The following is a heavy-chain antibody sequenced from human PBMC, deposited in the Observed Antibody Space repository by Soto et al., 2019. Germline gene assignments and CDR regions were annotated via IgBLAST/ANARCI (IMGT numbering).Heavy chain of an antibody. V-gene: IGHV3-72*01. CDR1: GFTFSDHY. Sequence: PGGSLRLSCAVSGFTFSDHYMDWVRQAPGKGLEWVARTRDKARSYTTEYAASVKGRFSISRDDSKNSVYLQMISLKTEDTAVYMCTRSTFGTGNFEYWGQGT. CDR3: TRSTFGTGNFEY. CDR2: TRDKARSYTT. J-gene: IGHJ4*02. D-gene: IGHD1-1*01.